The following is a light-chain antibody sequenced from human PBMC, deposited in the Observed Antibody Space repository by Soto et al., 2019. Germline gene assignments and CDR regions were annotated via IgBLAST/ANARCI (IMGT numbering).Light chain of an antibody. CDR3: QQDNSYGWT. J-gene: IGKJ1*01. V-gene: IGKV1-5*03. Sequence: DIQMTQSPSTLSASVGDRVTITCRASQSISSWLAWYQQKPGKAPKLLIYKASSLESGVPSRFSGSGSGTEFTLTISSLQPDDFATYYCQQDNSYGWTFGQGTKVEIK. CDR1: QSISSW. CDR2: KAS.